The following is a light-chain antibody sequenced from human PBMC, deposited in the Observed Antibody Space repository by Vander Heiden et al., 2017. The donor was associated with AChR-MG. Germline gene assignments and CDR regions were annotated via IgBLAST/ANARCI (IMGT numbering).Light chain of an antibody. J-gene: IGLJ2*01. CDR3: CSYAGSSTNVV. CDR2: EVS. V-gene: IGLV2-23*02. CDR1: SSDVGSYNL. Sequence: QSALTQPASVSGSPGQSITIPCTGTSSDVGSYNLVSWYQQHPGKAPKLMIYEVSKRPSGVSNRFSGSKSGNTASLTISGLQAEDEADYYCCSYAGSSTNVVFGGGTKLTV.